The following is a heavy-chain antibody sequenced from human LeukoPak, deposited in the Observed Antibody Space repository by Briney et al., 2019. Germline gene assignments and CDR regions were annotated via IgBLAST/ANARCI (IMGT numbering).Heavy chain of an antibody. V-gene: IGHV4-34*01. CDR3: ARGRCSSTSCYWYWFDP. CDR1: GGHFSGYY. J-gene: IGHJ5*02. CDR2: INHSGST. Sequence: SETLSLTCAVYGGHFSGYYWSWIRQPPGKGLEWIGEINHSGSTNYNPSLKSRVTISVDTSKNQFSLKLSSVTAADTAVYYCARGRCSSTSCYWYWFDPWGQGTLVTVSS. D-gene: IGHD2-2*01.